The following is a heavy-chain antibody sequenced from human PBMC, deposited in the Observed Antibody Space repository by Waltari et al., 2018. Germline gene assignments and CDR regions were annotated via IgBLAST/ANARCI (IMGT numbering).Heavy chain of an antibody. J-gene: IGHJ4*02. CDR3: SAGTVY. CDR1: GFTFTSSW. Sequence: EVQLVESGGGLVQTGGALRPPCSASGFTFTSSWMHWVRQAPGKGLVWLSLITSDGSTTSYGDSVKGRFTISRDNAKNTLYLQMNSLRAEDTAVYYCSAGTVYWGQGILVTVSS. CDR2: ITSDGSTT. V-gene: IGHV3-74*01. D-gene: IGHD1-26*01.